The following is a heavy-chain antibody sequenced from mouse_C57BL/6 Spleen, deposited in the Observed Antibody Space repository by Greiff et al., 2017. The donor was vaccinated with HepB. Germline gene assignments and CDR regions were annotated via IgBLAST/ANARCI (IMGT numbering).Heavy chain of an antibody. CDR3: ARGDYYGSSPMDY. V-gene: IGHV1-76*01. J-gene: IGHJ4*01. CDR1: GYTFTDYY. Sequence: QVQLKQSGAELVRPGASVKLSCKASGYTFTDYYTNWVKQRPGQGLEWIARIYPGSGNTYYNEKFKGKATLTAEKSSSTAYMQLSSLTSEDSAVYFCARGDYYGSSPMDYWGQGTSVTVSS. D-gene: IGHD1-1*01. CDR2: IYPGSGNT.